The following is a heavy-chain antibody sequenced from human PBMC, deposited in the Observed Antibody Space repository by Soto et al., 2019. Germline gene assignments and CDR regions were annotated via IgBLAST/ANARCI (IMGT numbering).Heavy chain of an antibody. CDR2: IYSGGST. Sequence: EVQLVESGGGLVQPGGSLRLSCAASGFTVSSNYMSWVRQAPGKGLEWVSVIYSGGSTYYADSVKGRFTISRHNSKNTLYLQMNSLRAEDTAVYYCAREWVRDSSSWWRATSDYWYFDLWGRGTLVTVSS. CDR1: GFTVSSNY. D-gene: IGHD6-13*01. CDR3: AREWVRDSSSWWRATSDYWYFDL. J-gene: IGHJ2*01. V-gene: IGHV3-53*04.